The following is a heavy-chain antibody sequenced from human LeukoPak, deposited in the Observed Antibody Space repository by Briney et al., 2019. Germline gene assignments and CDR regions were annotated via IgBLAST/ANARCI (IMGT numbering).Heavy chain of an antibody. CDR2: ISSSGSTI. D-gene: IGHD3-10*02. V-gene: IGHV3-48*03. CDR1: VFTFSSYE. Sequence: GGALRLSCAASVFTFSSYEMNWGRQAPGKGREWVSYISSSGSTIYYAASVKGRFTIPRDNAKNSLYLQMNSLRAEDTAVYYCAELGITMIGGVWGKGTTVTISS. CDR3: AELGITMIGGV. J-gene: IGHJ6*04.